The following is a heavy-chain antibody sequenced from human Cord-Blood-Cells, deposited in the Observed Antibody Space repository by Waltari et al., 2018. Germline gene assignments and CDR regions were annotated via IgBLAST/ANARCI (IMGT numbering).Heavy chain of an antibody. V-gene: IGHV6-1*01. CDR1: GESVSRNSAA. J-gene: IGHJ4*02. CDR2: TYSGSKLYN. D-gene: IGHD3-10*01. CDR3: ARDGSGCSWGRGDGAGGG. Sequence: QVQLQQSGPGLVKPSQTLSLTCAISGESVSRNSAAWNWIRPSPSRGLEWLGRTYSGSKLYNDCAVSARRRISSRPDTSRDRFSPGLNAETPEELTVHYCARDGSGCSWGRGDGAGGGWGQGSL.